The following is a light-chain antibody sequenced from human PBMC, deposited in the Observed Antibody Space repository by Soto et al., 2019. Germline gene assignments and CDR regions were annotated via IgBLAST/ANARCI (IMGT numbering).Light chain of an antibody. V-gene: IGLV2-14*01. J-gene: IGLJ1*01. CDR1: SGDVGGYDY. CDR3: SSHTSGSTRV. Sequence: ALTQPASVSGSPGQSIAISCAGTSGDVGGYDYVSWYQQHPDKAPKLMIYEVTKRPSWVSNRFSGSKSGNTASLTISGLQPEDEADYYCSSHTSGSTRVFGSGTKVTVL. CDR2: EVT.